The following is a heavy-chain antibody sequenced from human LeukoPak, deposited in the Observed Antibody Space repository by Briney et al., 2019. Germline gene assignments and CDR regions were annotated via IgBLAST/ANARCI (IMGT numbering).Heavy chain of an antibody. CDR2: ISYDGTNK. V-gene: IGHV3-30*18. CDR1: EFTFSDYG. J-gene: IGHJ4*02. D-gene: IGHD1-26*01. Sequence: PGGSLRLSCAASEFTFSDYGMHWVRQAPGKGLEWVAVISYDGTNKYYADSVKGRFTISRDNSKNTLYLQMNSLRAEDTAVYYCAKGYSGSPGDYFDYWGQGTLVTVSS. CDR3: AKGYSGSPGDYFDY.